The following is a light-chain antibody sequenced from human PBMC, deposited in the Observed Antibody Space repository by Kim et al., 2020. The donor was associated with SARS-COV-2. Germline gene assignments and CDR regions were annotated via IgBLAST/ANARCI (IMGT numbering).Light chain of an antibody. Sequence: VSPGESATLSCRASQSISNNVAWYQQKPGQAPRLLIYGVSTTATGIPARFSGSGSGTEFTLTISSLQSEDSAIYYCQQYDNWPPWTFGQGTKLEI. CDR3: QQYDNWPPWT. V-gene: IGKV3-15*01. CDR1: QSISNN. J-gene: IGKJ1*01. CDR2: GVS.